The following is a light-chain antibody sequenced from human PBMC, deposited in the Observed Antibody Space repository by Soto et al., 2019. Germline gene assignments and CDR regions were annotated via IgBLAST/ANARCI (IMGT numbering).Light chain of an antibody. J-gene: IGKJ1*01. CDR1: QSVGNSH. CDR3: QQYGASPWT. Sequence: PGERATLSCRASQSVGNSHVAWYQQRRGLPPRLLIYGASNRATGIPDRFSGSGSGTDFSLIIGRLEPEDFAVYICQQYGASPWTFGQGTKVDIK. V-gene: IGKV3-20*01. CDR2: GAS.